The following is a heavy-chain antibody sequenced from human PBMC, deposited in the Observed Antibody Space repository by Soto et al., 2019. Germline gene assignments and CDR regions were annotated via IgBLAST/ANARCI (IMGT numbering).Heavy chain of an antibody. J-gene: IGHJ6*02. Sequence: QVQLVQSGAEVKKPGSSVKVSCKASGGTFSSYAISWVRQAPGQGLEWMGGIIPIFGTANYAQKFQGRVTMTADESTSTAYMELSSLRTEDTAVYYCARDLVVVVPKVIFYGMDVWGQGTTVTVSS. V-gene: IGHV1-69*01. CDR2: IIPIFGTA. D-gene: IGHD2-2*01. CDR3: ARDLVVVVPKVIFYGMDV. CDR1: GGTFSSYA.